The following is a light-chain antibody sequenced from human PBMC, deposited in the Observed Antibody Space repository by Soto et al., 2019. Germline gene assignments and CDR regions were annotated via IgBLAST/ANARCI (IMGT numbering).Light chain of an antibody. CDR1: QTVNSY. J-gene: IGKJ5*01. CDR3: QHRSIWPVS. CDR2: DAS. Sequence: EIGLTQSPATLSLSPGERATLSCRASQTVNSYLHWYQQRPGQAPRLLIFDASNRATGIPPRFSGSGSATDFTLTISSLEPEDFAVYYCQHRSIWPVSFGQGTRLEIK. V-gene: IGKV3-11*01.